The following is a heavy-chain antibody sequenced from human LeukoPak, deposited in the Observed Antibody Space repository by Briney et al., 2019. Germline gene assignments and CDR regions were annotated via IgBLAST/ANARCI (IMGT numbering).Heavy chain of an antibody. Sequence: VGALRLSSAASRVTPTSDSISSGPHAPGKGLEWVSSISSRSSYIYYADSVKGRFTISRDNAKNSLYLQMNSLSAEDTAVYYCARVTSHSDYWGQGTLVTVSS. CDR3: ARVTSHSDY. CDR2: ISSRSSYI. CDR1: RVTPTSDS. V-gene: IGHV3-21*01. J-gene: IGHJ4*02. D-gene: IGHD2-2*01.